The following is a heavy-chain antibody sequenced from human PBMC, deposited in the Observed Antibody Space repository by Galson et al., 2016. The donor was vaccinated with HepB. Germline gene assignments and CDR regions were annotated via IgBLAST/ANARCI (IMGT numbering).Heavy chain of an antibody. J-gene: IGHJ2*01. CDR2: INSGGSST. CDR1: GFTFSSYW. V-gene: IGHV3-74*01. D-gene: IGHD6-19*01. CDR3: ARVPYSSGRYWLFDL. Sequence: SLSLSCAASGFTFSSYWMHWVRQVPGKGLVWVSRINSGGSSTSYADSVKGRFTISRDNAKSTLYLQMNSLRAEDTAVYYCARVPYSSGRYWLFDLWGRGTLVTVSS.